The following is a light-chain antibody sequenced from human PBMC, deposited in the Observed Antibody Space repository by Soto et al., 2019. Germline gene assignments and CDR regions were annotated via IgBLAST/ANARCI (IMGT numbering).Light chain of an antibody. V-gene: IGLV2-14*01. J-gene: IGLJ2*01. CDR2: DVR. CDR3: SSYTSSSTQV. CDR1: SSDVGGYNY. Sequence: QSVLTQPASVYGSPGHSITISCTGISSDVGGYNYVTWYQQHPGKAPILIIYDVRSRPSGVSNRFSGSKSGNTASLTISGLQAEDKADYYCSSYTSSSTQVFGGGTKVTVL.